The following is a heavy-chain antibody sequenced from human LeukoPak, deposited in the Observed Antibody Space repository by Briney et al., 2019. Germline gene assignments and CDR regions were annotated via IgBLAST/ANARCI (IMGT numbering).Heavy chain of an antibody. CDR2: IIPIFGTA. V-gene: IGHV1-69*13. CDR3: ARVLVVPAAIGYYYYYMDV. D-gene: IGHD2-2*02. CDR1: GGTFSSYA. J-gene: IGHJ6*03. Sequence: SVKVSCXASGGTFSSYAISWVRQAHGQGLEWMGGIIPIFGTANYAQKFQGRVTITADESTSTAYMELSSLRSEDTAVYYCARVLVVPAAIGYYYYYMDVWGKGSTVTVSS.